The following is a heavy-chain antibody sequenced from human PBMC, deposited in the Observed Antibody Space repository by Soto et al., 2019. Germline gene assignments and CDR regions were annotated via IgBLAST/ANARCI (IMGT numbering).Heavy chain of an antibody. D-gene: IGHD3-10*01. Sequence: SGPTLVNPTQTLTLTCTFSGFSLSTSGVGVGWIRQPPGKALEWLALIYWNDDKRYSPSLKSRLTITKDTSKNQVVLTMTNMDPVDTATYYCARLDRYTMVRGVPRWFDPWGQGTLVTVSS. CDR3: ARLDRYTMVRGVPRWFDP. CDR1: GFSLSTSGVG. V-gene: IGHV2-5*01. J-gene: IGHJ5*02. CDR2: IYWNDDK.